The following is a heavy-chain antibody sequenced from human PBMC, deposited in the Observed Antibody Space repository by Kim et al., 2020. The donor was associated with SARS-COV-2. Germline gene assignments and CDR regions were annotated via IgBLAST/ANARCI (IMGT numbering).Heavy chain of an antibody. J-gene: IGHJ4*02. D-gene: IGHD1-7*01. CDR1: GFTFSSYG. V-gene: IGHV3-30*18. Sequence: GGSLRLSCAASGFTFSSYGMHWVRQAPGKGLEWVAVISYDGSNKYYADSVKGRFTISRDNSKNTLYLQMNSLRAEDTAVYYCAKDRYLELADYWGQGTLVTVSS. CDR2: ISYDGSNK. CDR3: AKDRYLELADY.